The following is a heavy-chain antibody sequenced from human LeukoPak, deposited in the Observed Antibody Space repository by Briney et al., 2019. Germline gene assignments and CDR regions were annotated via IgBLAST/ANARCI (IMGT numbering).Heavy chain of an antibody. CDR1: GFTFSSYS. D-gene: IGHD2-15*01. J-gene: IGHJ4*02. CDR3: ASHRIGYYFDY. V-gene: IGHV3-21*01. Sequence: PGGSLRLSCAASGFTFSSYSMNWVRQAPGNGLEWVSSISSSSSYIYYADSVKGRFTISRDNAKNSLYLQMNSLRAEDTAVYYCASHRIGYYFDYWGQGTLATVSS. CDR2: ISSSSSYI.